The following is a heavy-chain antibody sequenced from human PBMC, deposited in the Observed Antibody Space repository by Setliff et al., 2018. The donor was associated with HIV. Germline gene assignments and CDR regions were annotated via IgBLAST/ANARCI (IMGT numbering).Heavy chain of an antibody. CDR3: ARRGRDSSGEPDYYFDY. CDR2: IDYSGST. Sequence: PSETLSLTCPVSGGSISSSSYYWGWIRQPPGKGLEWIGSIDYSGSTDYNPSLKSLVTISVDTSKNQFSLTRSAVTAADTAVFYCARRGRDSSGEPDYYFDYWGQGTLVTVSS. CDR1: GGSISSSSYY. J-gene: IGHJ4*02. D-gene: IGHD3-22*01. V-gene: IGHV4-39*01.